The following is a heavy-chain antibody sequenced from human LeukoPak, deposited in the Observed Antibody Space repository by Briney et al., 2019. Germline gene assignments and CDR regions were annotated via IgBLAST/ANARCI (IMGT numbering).Heavy chain of an antibody. D-gene: IGHD2-2*01. V-gene: IGHV3-30*02. CDR1: GFTFSSYG. CDR3: ARYVPAAWDY. CDR2: IRYDGSNK. J-gene: IGHJ4*02. Sequence: TGGSLRLSCAASGFTFSSYGMHWVRQAPGKGLEWVAFIRYDGSNKYYADSVKGRFTISRDNSKNTLYLQMNSLRAEDTAVYYCARYVPAAWDYWGQGTLVTVSS.